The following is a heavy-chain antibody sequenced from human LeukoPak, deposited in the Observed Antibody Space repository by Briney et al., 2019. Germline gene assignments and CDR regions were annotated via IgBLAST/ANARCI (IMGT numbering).Heavy chain of an antibody. J-gene: IGHJ6*03. CDR2: IHYTGST. Sequence: KPSETLSLTCTVSGYSITSGYYWSWIRQPPGKGLEWIGYIHYTGSTNYNPSLKSRVTISVDTSKNQFSLKLSSVTAADTAVYYCARGGGGYSVYYYYMDVWGKGTTVTISS. CDR3: ARGGGGYSVYYYYMDV. D-gene: IGHD3-22*01. CDR1: GYSITSGYY. V-gene: IGHV4-61*01.